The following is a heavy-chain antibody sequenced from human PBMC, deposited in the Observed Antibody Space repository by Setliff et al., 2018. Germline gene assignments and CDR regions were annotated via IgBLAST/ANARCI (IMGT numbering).Heavy chain of an antibody. Sequence: GESLKISCKGSGYSFTSYWIGWVRQMPGKGLEWMGIIYPGDSDTRYSPSFQXXXXISXXXXXXXXXXXXXSLKASDTAMYYCARLGSSSGAFDIWGQGTMVTVSS. CDR1: GYSFTSYW. D-gene: IGHD6-6*01. V-gene: IGHV5-51*01. J-gene: IGHJ3*02. CDR3: ARLGSSSGAFDI. CDR2: IYPGDSDT.